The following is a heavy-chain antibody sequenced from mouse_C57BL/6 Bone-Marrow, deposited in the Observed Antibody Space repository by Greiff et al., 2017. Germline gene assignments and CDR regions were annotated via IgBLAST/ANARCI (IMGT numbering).Heavy chain of an antibody. CDR1: GYTFTSYW. D-gene: IGHD1-1*01. Sequence: QVQLQQPGAELVKPGASVTMSCKASGYTFTSYWITWVKQRPGQGLEWIGDIYPGSGSTNYNEKFKSKATLTVDTSSSTAYMQLSSLTSEDSAVYYCARYPPYYGSRYYAMDYWGQGTSVTVSS. CDR3: ARYPPYYGSRYYAMDY. J-gene: IGHJ4*01. CDR2: IYPGSGST. V-gene: IGHV1-55*01.